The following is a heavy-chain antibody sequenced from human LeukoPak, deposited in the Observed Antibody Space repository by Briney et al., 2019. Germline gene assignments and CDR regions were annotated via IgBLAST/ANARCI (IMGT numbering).Heavy chain of an antibody. D-gene: IGHD2-2*01. CDR3: ARAVVPAAHQPFDY. J-gene: IGHJ4*02. Sequence: ASVKVSCKASGGTFSSYAISWVQQAPGQGLEWMGGIIPIFGTANYAQKFQGRVTITADESTSTAYMELSSLRSEDTAVYYCARAVVPAAHQPFDYWGQGTLVTVSS. CDR2: IIPIFGTA. CDR1: GGTFSSYA. V-gene: IGHV1-69*13.